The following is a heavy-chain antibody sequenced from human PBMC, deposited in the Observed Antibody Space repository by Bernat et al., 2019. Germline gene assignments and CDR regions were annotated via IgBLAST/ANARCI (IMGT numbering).Heavy chain of an antibody. CDR2: ISGNGYST. CDR1: GLPLRSFA. J-gene: IGHJ4*02. Sequence: EVQLLESGGGLVQPGGSLRLSCSASGLPLRSFAVHWVRQAPGKGLEWVSGISGNGYSTYYADSVRGRFTISRDSSKDTLYLQMNSLRAEDTAVYYCAKEGVSSTDFDYWGQGTLVTVSS. D-gene: IGHD5/OR15-5a*01. CDR3: AKEGVSSTDFDY. V-gene: IGHV3-23*01.